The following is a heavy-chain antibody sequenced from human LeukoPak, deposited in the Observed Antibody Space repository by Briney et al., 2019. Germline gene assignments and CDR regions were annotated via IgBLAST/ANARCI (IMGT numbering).Heavy chain of an antibody. CDR1: GDSISSSTYY. CDR3: ARHFRRSAAGTDVYYFDY. D-gene: IGHD6-13*01. J-gene: IGHJ4*02. V-gene: IGHV4-39*01. Sequence: SETLSLTCTVSGDSISSSTYYWGWIRQPPGKGLEWIGSIYYSGSTNYNPSLKSRVTISVDTSKNQFSLKLSSVTAADTAVYYCARHFRRSAAGTDVYYFDYWGQGTLVTVSS. CDR2: IYYSGST.